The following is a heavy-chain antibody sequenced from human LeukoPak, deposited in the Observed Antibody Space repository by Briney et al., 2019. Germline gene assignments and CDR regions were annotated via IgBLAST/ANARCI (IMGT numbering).Heavy chain of an antibody. V-gene: IGHV1-2*06. CDR2: INPNSGGT. CDR3: ARDWGPRGQQLVDFDY. D-gene: IGHD6-13*01. CDR1: GYTFTGYY. Sequence: ASVKVSCKASGYTFTGYYMHWVRQAPGQGLEWMGRINPNSGGTNYAQKFQGRVTMTRDTSISTAYMELSRPRSDDTAVYYCARDWGPRGQQLVDFDYWGQGTLVTVSS. J-gene: IGHJ4*02.